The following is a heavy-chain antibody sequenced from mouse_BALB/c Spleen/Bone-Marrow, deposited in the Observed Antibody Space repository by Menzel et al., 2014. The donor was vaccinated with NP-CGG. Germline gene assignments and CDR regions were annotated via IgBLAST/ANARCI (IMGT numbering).Heavy chain of an antibody. D-gene: IGHD1-1*01. CDR3: ARRELRWAYRDY. J-gene: IGHJ2*01. Sequence: DVTLVEPGGGLVKLGVSLKLSCAASGFTFSSYYMSWVRQTPEKRLELVAAINRDGGITFYPDTVKGRFTISRDNANNTLYLQVSSLKSEDTALYYCARRELRWAYRDYWGQGTTLTVTS. CDR2: INRDGGIT. V-gene: IGHV5-6-2*01. CDR1: GFTFSSYY.